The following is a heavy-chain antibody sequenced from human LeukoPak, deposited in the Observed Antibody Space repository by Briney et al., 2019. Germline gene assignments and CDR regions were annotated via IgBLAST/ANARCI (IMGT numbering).Heavy chain of an antibody. V-gene: IGHV3-48*03. CDR3: ARGRGWAGEVLRWELDS. J-gene: IGHJ4*02. CDR2: ISSSGNAI. Sequence: PGGSLRLSCAASGFTFSSYEMNWVRQAPGKGLEWVSYISSSGNAIYYADSVKGRFTISRDNAKNSLYLQMNRLRAEDTAVYYCARGRGWAGEVLRWELDSWGQGSLVTVSS. D-gene: IGHD1-26*01. CDR1: GFTFSSYE.